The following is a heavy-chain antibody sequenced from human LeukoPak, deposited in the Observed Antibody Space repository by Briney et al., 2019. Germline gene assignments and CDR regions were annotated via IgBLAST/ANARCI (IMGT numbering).Heavy chain of an antibody. CDR1: GFTFSSYS. CDR3: ARDYLTPSHYYYDSSPGGDY. J-gene: IGHJ4*02. CDR2: ISSSSSYI. D-gene: IGHD3-22*01. V-gene: IGHV3-21*01. Sequence: GGSLRLSCAASGFTFSSYSMNWVRQAPGKGLEWVSSISSSSSYIYYADSVKGRFTISRDNAKNSLYLQMNSLRAEDTAVYYCARDYLTPSHYYYDSSPGGDYWGQGTLVTVSS.